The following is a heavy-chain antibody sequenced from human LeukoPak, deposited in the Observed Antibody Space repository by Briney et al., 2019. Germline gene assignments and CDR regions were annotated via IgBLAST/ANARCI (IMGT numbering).Heavy chain of an antibody. V-gene: IGHV4-34*01. Sequence: SETLSLTCGVFGGSFSGYYWSWIRQPPGKGLEWIGSIYHSGSTYYNPSLKSRVTISVDTSKNQFSLKLSSVTAADTAVYYCARRFEFCSGGSCYLYYFDYWGQGTLVTVSS. CDR2: IYHSGST. CDR1: GGSFSGYY. J-gene: IGHJ4*02. D-gene: IGHD2-15*01. CDR3: ARRFEFCSGGSCYLYYFDY.